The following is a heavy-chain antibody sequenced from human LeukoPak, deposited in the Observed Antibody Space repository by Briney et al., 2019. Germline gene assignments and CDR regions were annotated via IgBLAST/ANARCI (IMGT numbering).Heavy chain of an antibody. V-gene: IGHV3-23*01. J-gene: IGHJ4*02. CDR2: IKDADAKP. D-gene: IGHD3-10*01. CDR3: AKVGVRINSGDY. CDR1: GLAVSTSV. Sequence: QSGGSLGLSGATSGLAVSTSVIYWFRQAPGKGLEWVSDIKDADAKPSYADSVKGRFTISRDNSKTTVYLEMNSLRAEDTALYYCAKVGVRINSGDYWGQGTLVTVSS.